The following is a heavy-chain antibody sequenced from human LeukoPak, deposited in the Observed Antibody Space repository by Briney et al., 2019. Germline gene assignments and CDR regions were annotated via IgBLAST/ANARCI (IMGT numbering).Heavy chain of an antibody. Sequence: SETLSLTCTVSGGSISSSSYYWGWIRQPPGKGLEWIGSIYYNGGTNYDPSLKSRVTISVDTSKDQFSLKLSSVTAADTAVYYCARHHGYSSSHFDYGGQETLVTVS. CDR2: IYYNGGT. CDR1: GGSISSSSYY. V-gene: IGHV4-39*01. J-gene: IGHJ4*02. D-gene: IGHD6-13*01. CDR3: ARHHGYSSSHFDY.